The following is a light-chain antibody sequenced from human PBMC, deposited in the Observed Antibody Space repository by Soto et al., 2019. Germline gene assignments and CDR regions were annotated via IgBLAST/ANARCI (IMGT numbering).Light chain of an antibody. CDR1: SSDVGGYNF. J-gene: IGLJ3*02. Sequence: QSALTQPRSVSGSPGQSVTISCTGTSSDVGGYNFVSWYQQHPGKAPKLMIFDVNKRPSGVPDRFSGSKSGNTASLTISGLQAEDEADYYCCSYAGTYTNWLFGGGTKVTVL. V-gene: IGLV2-11*01. CDR3: CSYAGTYTNWL. CDR2: DVN.